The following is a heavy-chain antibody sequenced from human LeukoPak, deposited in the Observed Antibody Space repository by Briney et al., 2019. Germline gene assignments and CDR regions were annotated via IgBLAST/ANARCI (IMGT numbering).Heavy chain of an antibody. J-gene: IGHJ4*02. CDR3: SRRLVWLDY. CDR1: GFTFSSYG. D-gene: IGHD5/OR15-5a*01. V-gene: IGHV3-23*01. CDR2: ISGSGGST. Sequence: GGTLRLSCAASGFTFSSYGMSWVRQAPGKGLEWVSAISGSGGSTYYADSVKGRFTISRDNSKNTLYLQMNGLRAEDTAVYYCSRRLVWLDYWGQGTLVTVSS.